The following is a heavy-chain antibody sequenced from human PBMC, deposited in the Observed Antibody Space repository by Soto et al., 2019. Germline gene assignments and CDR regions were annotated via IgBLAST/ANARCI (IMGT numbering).Heavy chain of an antibody. V-gene: IGHV1-8*01. CDR1: GYTFTSYD. CDR3: ARGYYYDSSGCIVGWFDP. CDR2: MNPNSGNT. J-gene: IGHJ5*02. Sequence: ASVKVSCKASGYTFTSYDINWVRQATGQGLERMGWMNPNSGNTGYAQKFQGRVTMTRNTSISTAYMELSSLRSEDTAVFYCARGYYYDSSGCIVGWFDPWGPGTLVTVSS. D-gene: IGHD3-22*01.